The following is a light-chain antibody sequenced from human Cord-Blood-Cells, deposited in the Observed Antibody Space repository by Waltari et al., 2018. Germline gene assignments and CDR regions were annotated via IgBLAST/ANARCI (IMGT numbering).Light chain of an antibody. Sequence: QSVLTQPTSASGTPGQRVTISCSGCSSNIRSNPLNCYQQLPGTAPKLLIYSNKQRPSGVPDRFSGSKSGTSASLAISGLQSEDEADYYCAAWDDSLNGWVFGGGTKLTVL. CDR3: AAWDDSLNGWV. J-gene: IGLJ3*02. V-gene: IGLV1-44*01. CDR1: SSNIRSNP. CDR2: SNK.